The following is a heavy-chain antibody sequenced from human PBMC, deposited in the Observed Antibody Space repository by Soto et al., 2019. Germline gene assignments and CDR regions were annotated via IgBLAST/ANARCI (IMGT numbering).Heavy chain of an antibody. CDR2: IYHSGSS. Sequence: QLQLQESGAGLVKPSQTLSLTCAVSGGSIRSGGYSWSWIRQPPGKGLEWIGYIYHSGSSYYHPSLTTRVTIAVERSKNQFTLKLSSVTAADTAVYSCVSAVGLGVVAADDWGQGALVTVSS. D-gene: IGHD3-3*01. V-gene: IGHV4-30-2*01. CDR3: VSAVGLGVVAADD. CDR1: GGSIRSGGYS. J-gene: IGHJ4*02.